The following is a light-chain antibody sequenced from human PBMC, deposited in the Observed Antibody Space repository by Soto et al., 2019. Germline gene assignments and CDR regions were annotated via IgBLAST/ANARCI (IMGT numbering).Light chain of an antibody. CDR1: QSISSW. CDR2: KAS. Sequence: DIQMTQSPSILSASVGDRVTITCRASQSISSWLAWYQQKPGKAPNLLIYKASSLESGVPSRFSGSGSGTEFTLTISSLQPDDFATYYCQQYNSYPLTFGGGTKVEIQ. CDR3: QQYNSYPLT. V-gene: IGKV1-5*03. J-gene: IGKJ4*01.